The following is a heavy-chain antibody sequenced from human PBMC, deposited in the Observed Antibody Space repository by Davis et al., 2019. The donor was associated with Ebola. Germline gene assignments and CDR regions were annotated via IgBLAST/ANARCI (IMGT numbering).Heavy chain of an antibody. CDR3: AREYSNGWYLTGETRQYNWFDP. Sequence: ASVKVSCKASGYTFTGYYMHWVRQAPGQGLEWMGWINPNSGGTNYAQKFQGRVTMTRDTSISTAYMELSRLRSDDTAVYYCAREYSNGWYLTGETRQYNWFDPWGQGTLVTVSS. D-gene: IGHD6-19*01. CDR1: GYTFTGYY. V-gene: IGHV1-2*02. CDR2: INPNSGGT. J-gene: IGHJ5*02.